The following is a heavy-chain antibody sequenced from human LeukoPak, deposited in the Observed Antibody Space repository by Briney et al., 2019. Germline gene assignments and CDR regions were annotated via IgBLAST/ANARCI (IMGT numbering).Heavy chain of an antibody. Sequence: GASVKVSCKASGYTFTIYAMHWVRQAPGQRLEWMGWINGGNGNTKYSQKLRGRVTITRDTSASTAYMELRSLRSEDTAVFYCARGPPRLNWFDPWGQGTLVTVSS. J-gene: IGHJ5*02. V-gene: IGHV1-3*01. D-gene: IGHD6-25*01. CDR2: INGGNGNT. CDR3: ARGPPRLNWFDP. CDR1: GYTFTIYA.